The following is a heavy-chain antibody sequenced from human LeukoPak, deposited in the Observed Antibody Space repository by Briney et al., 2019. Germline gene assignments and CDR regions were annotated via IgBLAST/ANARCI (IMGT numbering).Heavy chain of an antibody. CDR2: ISAYNGNT. D-gene: IGHD2-15*01. V-gene: IGHV1-18*01. CDR1: GYTFTSYG. J-gene: IGHJ4*02. Sequence: GASVKVSCKASGYTFTSYGISWVRQAPGQGLEWMGWISAYNGNTNYAQKLQGRVTMTTDTSTSTAYMELRSLRSDDTAVYYCARVVVVGYCSGGSCYCDYWGQGNLVTVSS. CDR3: ARVVVVGYCSGGSCYCDY.